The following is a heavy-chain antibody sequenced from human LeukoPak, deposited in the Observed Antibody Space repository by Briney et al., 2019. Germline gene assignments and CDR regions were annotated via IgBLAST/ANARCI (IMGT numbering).Heavy chain of an antibody. CDR1: GFTFSSYW. CDR2: INSDGSST. J-gene: IGHJ6*03. V-gene: IGHV3-74*01. Sequence: PGGSLRLSCAASGFTFSSYWMHWVRQAPGKGLVWVSRINSDGSSTSYADSVKGRFTISRDNAKNTLYLQMNSLRAEDTAVYYCAGSSSSVYYYYMDVWGKGTTATVSS. D-gene: IGHD6-6*01. CDR3: AGSSSSVYYYYMDV.